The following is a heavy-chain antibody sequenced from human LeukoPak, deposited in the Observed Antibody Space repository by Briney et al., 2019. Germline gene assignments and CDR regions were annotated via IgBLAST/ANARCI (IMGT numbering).Heavy chain of an antibody. CDR3: ARETAVAGDIGFIDY. D-gene: IGHD6-19*01. Sequence: ASVKVSCKASGYTFTSYGISWVRQAPGQGLEWMGWISAYNGNTNYAQKLQGRVTMTTDTSTSTAYMELRSLRSDDTAVYYCARETAVAGDIGFIDYWGQGTLVTVSS. V-gene: IGHV1-18*01. CDR2: ISAYNGNT. CDR1: GYTFTSYG. J-gene: IGHJ4*02.